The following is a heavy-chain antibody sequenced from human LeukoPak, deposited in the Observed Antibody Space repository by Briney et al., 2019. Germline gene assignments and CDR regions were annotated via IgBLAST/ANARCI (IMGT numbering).Heavy chain of an antibody. Sequence: GGSLRLSCAASGFTVSSNYMSWVRQAPGKGLEWVSAISGSGGSTYYADSVKGRFTISRDNSKNTLYLQMNSLRAEDTAVYYCAKDLRMDTATKNYYYYYYMDVWGKGTTVTVSS. D-gene: IGHD5-18*01. V-gene: IGHV3-23*01. CDR2: ISGSGGST. J-gene: IGHJ6*03. CDR3: AKDLRMDTATKNYYYYYYMDV. CDR1: GFTVSSNY.